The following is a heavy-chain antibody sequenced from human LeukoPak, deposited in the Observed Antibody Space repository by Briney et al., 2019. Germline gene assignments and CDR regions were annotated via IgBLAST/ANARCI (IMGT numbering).Heavy chain of an antibody. CDR2: IYHIGST. CDR1: GGSFSSYY. CDR3: ARDGDPAFDY. V-gene: IGHV4-34*01. Sequence: SETLSLTCAVYGGSFSSYYWNWIRQPPGKGLEWIGEIYHIGSTDYNPSLKSRVTISVDTSKNQFSLKLSSVTAADTAVYYCARDGDPAFDYWGQGTLVTVSS. J-gene: IGHJ4*02. D-gene: IGHD7-27*01.